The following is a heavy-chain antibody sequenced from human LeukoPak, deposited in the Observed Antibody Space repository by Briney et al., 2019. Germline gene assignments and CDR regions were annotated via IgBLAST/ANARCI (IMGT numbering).Heavy chain of an antibody. CDR1: GGSISSFY. V-gene: IGHV4-59*01. CDR3: ARGGGYSYGYGFDY. D-gene: IGHD5-18*01. Sequence: SETLSLTCAVSGGSISSFYWSWIRQPPGKGLEWIGYIYYSGSTNYNPSLKSRVTISVDTSKNQFSLKLTSVTAADTAVYYCARGGGYSYGYGFDYWGQGTLVTVSS. J-gene: IGHJ4*02. CDR2: IYYSGST.